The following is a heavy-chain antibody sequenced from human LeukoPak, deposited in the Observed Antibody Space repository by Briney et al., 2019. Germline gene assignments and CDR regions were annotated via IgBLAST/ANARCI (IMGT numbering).Heavy chain of an antibody. CDR3: ARLDEVGASGSGCFDP. D-gene: IGHD1-26*01. J-gene: IGHJ5*02. V-gene: IGHV4-39*01. CDR2: IYYTGSS. Sequence: SETLSLTCIVSGGSISSSSYYWGWIRQAPGKGLEWIGSIYYTGSSYYNPSLKSRVTISVDTSKNQFSLKLNSVTAADTAVYFCARLDEVGASGSGCFDPWGQGTLVTVSS. CDR1: GGSISSSSYY.